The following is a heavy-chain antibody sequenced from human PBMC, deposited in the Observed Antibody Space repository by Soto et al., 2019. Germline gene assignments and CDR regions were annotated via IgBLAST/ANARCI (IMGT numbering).Heavy chain of an antibody. V-gene: IGHV4-61*08. Sequence: PSETLSLTCTFSGGSIRSGGYYLSWIRQHPGKGLEWIGYIHYGGTTNYTPSLKSRVTISVDTSKNQFSLKLSSVTAADTAVYYCARYGGAPLYYYYYYGMDVWGQGTTVTVSS. J-gene: IGHJ6*02. CDR1: GGSIRSGGYY. D-gene: IGHD3-10*01. CDR3: ARYGGAPLYYYYYYGMDV. CDR2: IHYGGTT.